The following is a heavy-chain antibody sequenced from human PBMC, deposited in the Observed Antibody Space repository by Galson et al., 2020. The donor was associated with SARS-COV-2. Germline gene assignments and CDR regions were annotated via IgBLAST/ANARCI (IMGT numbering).Heavy chain of an antibody. Sequence: GESLKISCKGPGYSFNSYWNGWVPQMPGKGPEWMGIIYPGDSDTRYSPSFQGQVTISADKSIRTAYLQWSSLKASDTAMYYCARHNSSSSGRDLYYVDYWGQGTLVTVSS. CDR1: GYSFNSYW. CDR2: IYPGDSDT. D-gene: IGHD6-6*01. CDR3: ARHNSSSSGRDLYYVDY. V-gene: IGHV5-51*01. J-gene: IGHJ4*02.